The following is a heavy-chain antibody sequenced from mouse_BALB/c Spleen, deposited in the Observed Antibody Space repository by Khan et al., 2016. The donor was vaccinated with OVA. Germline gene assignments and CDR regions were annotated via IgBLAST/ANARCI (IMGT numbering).Heavy chain of an antibody. CDR2: IWSGGNT. CDR3: ARHSYRYDFTY. D-gene: IGHD2-12*01. J-gene: IGHJ3*01. Sequence: QVQLKQSGPGLVQPSQSLSITCTVSGFSLTTYGIHWVRQSPGKGLEWLGVIWSGGNTDYNAPFISRLSISQDNSKSQVFIKMNSLQADDTAIYYCARHSYRYDFTYWGQGTLVTVSA. CDR1: GFSLTTYG. V-gene: IGHV2-2*01.